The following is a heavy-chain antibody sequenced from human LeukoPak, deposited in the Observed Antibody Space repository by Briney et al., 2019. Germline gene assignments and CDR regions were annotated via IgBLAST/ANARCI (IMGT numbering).Heavy chain of an antibody. V-gene: IGHV3-48*03. J-gene: IGHJ4*02. D-gene: IGHD1-26*01. CDR2: ISSSGSTI. Sequence: GGSLRLSCAASGFTFSSYEMNWVRQAPGKGLEWVSYISSSGSTIYYADSVKGRFTISRDNAKNSLYLQMNSLRAEDTAVYYCAREGEEWELLRTFDYWGQGTLVTVSS. CDR3: AREGEEWELLRTFDY. CDR1: GFTFSSYE.